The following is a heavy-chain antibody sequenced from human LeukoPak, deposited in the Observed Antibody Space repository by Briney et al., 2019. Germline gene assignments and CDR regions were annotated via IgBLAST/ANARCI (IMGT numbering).Heavy chain of an antibody. J-gene: IGHJ4*02. CDR1: GFTFSSYV. D-gene: IGHD5-18*01. V-gene: IGHV3-23*01. CDR2: ISAGGGNT. Sequence: GGSLRLSCAASGFTFSSYVMNWVRQVPGKGLEWVSSISAGGGNTYYADSVKGRFANSRDNSKNTLVLQMNSVRAEDTAVYSWVKDLRFSYGAWGQGTLVTVSP. CDR3: VKDLRFSYGA.